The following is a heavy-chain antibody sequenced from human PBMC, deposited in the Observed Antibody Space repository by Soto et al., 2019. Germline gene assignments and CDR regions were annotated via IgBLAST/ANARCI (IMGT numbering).Heavy chain of an antibody. Sequence: SETLSLTCAVYGGSFSGYYWSWIRQPPGKGLEWIGEINHSGSTNYNPSLKSRVTISVDTSKNQFSLKLSSVTAADTAVYYCARGGYDFWSGYYTTIYYFDYWGQGTLVTVSS. CDR1: GGSFSGYY. J-gene: IGHJ4*02. CDR3: ARGGYDFWSGYYTTIYYFDY. CDR2: INHSGST. V-gene: IGHV4-34*01. D-gene: IGHD3-3*01.